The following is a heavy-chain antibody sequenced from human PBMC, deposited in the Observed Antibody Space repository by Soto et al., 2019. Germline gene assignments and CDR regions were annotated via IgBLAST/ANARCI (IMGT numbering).Heavy chain of an antibody. D-gene: IGHD3-9*01. CDR1: GFTFSSYG. V-gene: IGHV3-33*01. CDR3: ARENPNEAGYSFYHFDY. J-gene: IGHJ4*02. CDR2: IWYDGSNK. Sequence: GWSMRLSCAASGFTFSSYGMHWVRQAPGKGLEWVAVIWYDGSNKYYADSVKGRFTISRDNSKNTLYLQMNSLRAEDTAVYYCARENPNEAGYSFYHFDYWGQGTLVTVSS.